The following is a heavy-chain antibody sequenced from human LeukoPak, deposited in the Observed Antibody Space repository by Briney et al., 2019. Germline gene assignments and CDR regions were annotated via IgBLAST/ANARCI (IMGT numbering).Heavy chain of an antibody. V-gene: IGHV1-46*01. CDR2: INPSGGST. CDR1: GYTFTSYY. CDR3: ARGGTSSWLKTEYYFDY. J-gene: IGHJ4*02. D-gene: IGHD6-13*01. Sequence: ASVTVSCKASGYTFTSYYMHWVRQAPGQGLEWMGIINPSGGSTSYAQKFQGRVTMTRDTSTSTVYMELSSLRSEDTAVYYCARGGTSSWLKTEYYFDYWGQGTLVTVSS.